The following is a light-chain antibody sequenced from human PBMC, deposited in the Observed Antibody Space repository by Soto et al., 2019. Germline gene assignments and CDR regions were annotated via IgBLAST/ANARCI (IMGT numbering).Light chain of an antibody. CDR3: KSYAGSTTYV. V-gene: IGLV2-8*01. CDR2: EVI. Sequence: QSALTQPPSASGSPGQSVTISCTGTKNDIGVYDYVSWYQHHPGKAPRLIIYEVINRPSGVPHRFSGSKSGNTASLTVSGLHADDAAYYFYKSYAGSTTYVFGTGTKVTVL. CDR1: KNDIGVYDY. J-gene: IGLJ1*01.